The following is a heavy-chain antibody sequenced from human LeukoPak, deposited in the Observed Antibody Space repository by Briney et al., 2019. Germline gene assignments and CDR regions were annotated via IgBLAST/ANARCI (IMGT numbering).Heavy chain of an antibody. Sequence: PSETLSLTCAVYGGSFSGYYWGWIRQPPGKGLEWIGEINHSGSTNYNPSLKSRVTISVDTSKNQFSLKLRSVTAADTAVYYCARLWFGELVTDSWGQGTLVTVSS. D-gene: IGHD3-10*01. CDR1: GGSFSGYY. CDR3: ARLWFGELVTDS. CDR2: INHSGST. V-gene: IGHV4-34*01. J-gene: IGHJ4*02.